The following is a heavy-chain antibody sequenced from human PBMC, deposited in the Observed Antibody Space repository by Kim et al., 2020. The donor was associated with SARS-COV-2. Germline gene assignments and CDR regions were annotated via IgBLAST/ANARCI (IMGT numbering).Heavy chain of an antibody. D-gene: IGHD6-13*01. Sequence: YPDSMTGRCTISRENAKNPVNLQMNSLRVEETAVYYCAKVYRSSLNGMDVWGQGTTVTVSS. CDR3: AKVYRSSLNGMDV. V-gene: IGHV3-74*01. J-gene: IGHJ6*02.